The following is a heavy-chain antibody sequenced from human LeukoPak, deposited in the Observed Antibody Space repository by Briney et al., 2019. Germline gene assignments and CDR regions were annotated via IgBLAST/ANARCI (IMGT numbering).Heavy chain of an antibody. CDR2: INHSGST. D-gene: IGHD3-3*01. V-gene: IGHV4-34*01. CDR3: ARSDCIITIFGVDHNWFDP. CDR1: GGSFSGYY. J-gene: IGHJ5*02. Sequence: SETLSLTCAVYGGSFSGYYWSWIRQPPGKGLEWIGEINHSGSTNYNPSLKSRVTISVDTSKNQFSLKLSSVTAADTAVYYCARSDCIITIFGVDHNWFDPWGQGTLVTVSS.